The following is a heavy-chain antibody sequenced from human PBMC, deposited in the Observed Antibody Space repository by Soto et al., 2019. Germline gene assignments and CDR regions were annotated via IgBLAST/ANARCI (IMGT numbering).Heavy chain of an antibody. CDR3: ARILGHSTTWYLNGLDV. D-gene: IGHD6-13*01. CDR1: GGTFSSYA. Sequence: QVQLVQSGAEVKKPGSSVKVSCKASGGTFSSYAISWVRQAPGQGLEWMGGIIPIFDTEKYAPKFQGRVTITADESTSTAYMELSSLRSEDTAVYYCARILGHSTTWYLNGLDVWGQGTTVIVSS. J-gene: IGHJ6*02. V-gene: IGHV1-69*01. CDR2: IIPIFDTE.